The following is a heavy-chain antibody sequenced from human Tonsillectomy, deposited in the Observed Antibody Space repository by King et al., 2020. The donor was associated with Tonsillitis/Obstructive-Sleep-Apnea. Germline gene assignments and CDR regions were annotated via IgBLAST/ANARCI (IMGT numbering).Heavy chain of an antibody. CDR1: GFTFTTYD. CDR2: ISRGGGGYI. J-gene: IGHJ4*02. D-gene: IGHD3-10*01. Sequence: VQLVESGGGLVQPGGSLRLSCTASGFTFTTYDMNWVRQAPGKGLEWVSYISRGGGGYIYYADSVKGRFPMSRDNAKNSLYLQMNSRRDEDTAMYYCSRGRDYYGGGQGALVTVSS. CDR3: SRGRDYYG. V-gene: IGHV3-48*02.